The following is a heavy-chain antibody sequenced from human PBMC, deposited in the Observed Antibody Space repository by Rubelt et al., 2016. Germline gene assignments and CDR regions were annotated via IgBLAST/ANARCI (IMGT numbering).Heavy chain of an antibody. CDR2: INHSGST. CDR1: GGSFSGYY. CDR3: ARGGEQQMGPYYYVMDV. J-gene: IGHJ6*02. V-gene: IGHV4-34*01. Sequence: QVQLQQWGAGLLKPSETLSLTCAVYGGSFSGYYWSWIRQPPGKGLEWIGEINHSGSTNYNPSLKSRVTIPVDTSKNQFSLWRRLCAAGETAVYYSARGGEQQMGPYYYVMDVWGQGTTVTVSS. D-gene: IGHD6-13*01.